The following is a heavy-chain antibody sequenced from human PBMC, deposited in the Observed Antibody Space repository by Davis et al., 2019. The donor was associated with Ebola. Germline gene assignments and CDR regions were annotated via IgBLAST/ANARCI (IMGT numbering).Heavy chain of an antibody. Sequence: HSQTLSLTCAISGDSVSSTGWNWVRQSPSRGLEWLGRTYYNSKWYNDYAESVKSRIAINPDTSKDQFSLHLNSVTPEDTAVYYCARGWLRTAFDYWGQGTLVTVSS. J-gene: IGHJ4*02. CDR3: ARGWLRTAFDY. V-gene: IGHV6-1*01. D-gene: IGHD5-12*01. CDR2: TYYNSKWYN. CDR1: GDSVSSTG.